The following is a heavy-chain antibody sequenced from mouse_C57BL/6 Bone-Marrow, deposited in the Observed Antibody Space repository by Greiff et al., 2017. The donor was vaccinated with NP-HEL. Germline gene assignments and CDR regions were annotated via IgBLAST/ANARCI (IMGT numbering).Heavy chain of an antibody. Sequence: EVMLVESGPGLAKPSQTLSLTCSVTGYSITSDYWNWIRKFPGNKLEYMGYISYSGSTYYNLSPKSRNSITRDTSKNQYYLQLNSVTTEDTAAYYCARFGFYYAMDYWGQGTSVTVSS. J-gene: IGHJ4*01. CDR3: ARFGFYYAMDY. V-gene: IGHV3-8*01. CDR2: ISYSGST. CDR1: GYSITSDY.